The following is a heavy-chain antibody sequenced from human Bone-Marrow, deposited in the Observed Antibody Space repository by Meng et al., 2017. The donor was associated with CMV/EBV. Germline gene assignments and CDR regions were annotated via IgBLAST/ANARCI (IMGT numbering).Heavy chain of an antibody. Sequence: SETLSLTCNVSGYSTSSGVHWGWIRQPPGKGKGLKRIGIIHHSGSTYYNQSLKSRVTISVDTSKNQFSLKLSSVTAAVTAVYYCSQLELRLPRYWGQGTRVTVSS. CDR2: IHHSGST. J-gene: IGHJ4*02. CDR1: GYSTSSGVH. V-gene: IGHV4-38-2*02. D-gene: IGHD1-7*01. CDR3: SQLELRLPRY.